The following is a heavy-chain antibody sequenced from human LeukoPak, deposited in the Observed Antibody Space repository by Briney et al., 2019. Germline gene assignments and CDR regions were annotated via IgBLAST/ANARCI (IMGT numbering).Heavy chain of an antibody. V-gene: IGHV3-23*01. CDR3: AKGPTSSWVQSFFDF. CDR1: GFTFSSYA. CDR2: FSGSGGST. D-gene: IGHD6-13*01. J-gene: IGHJ4*01. Sequence: PGGSLRLSCAASGFTFSSYAMSWVRQAPGKGLEWVSTFSGSGGSTYYTDSVRGGFTISRDNSKNTLYLQMNSLRAEDTAVYYCAKGPTSSWVQSFFDFWGQGTLVRVSS.